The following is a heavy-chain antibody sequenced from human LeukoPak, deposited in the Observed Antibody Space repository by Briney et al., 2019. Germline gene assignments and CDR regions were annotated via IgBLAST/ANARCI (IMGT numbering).Heavy chain of an antibody. Sequence: SETLSLTCTVSGGSISSSSYYWGWIRQPPGKGLEWIGSIYYSGSTYYNPSLKSRVTISVDTSKNQFSLKLSSVTAADTAVYYCARGTLWLPTYWGQGTLVTVSS. D-gene: IGHD6-19*01. J-gene: IGHJ4*02. CDR3: ARGTLWLPTY. CDR2: IYYSGST. CDR1: GGSISSSSYY. V-gene: IGHV4-39*01.